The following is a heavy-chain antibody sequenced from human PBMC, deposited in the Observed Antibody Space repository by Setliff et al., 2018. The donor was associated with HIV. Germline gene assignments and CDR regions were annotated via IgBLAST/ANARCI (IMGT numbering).Heavy chain of an antibody. CDR1: GYSFTSYW. Sequence: HGESLKISCKGSGYSFTSYWIGWVRQMPGKGLEWMGIIYPGDSDTRYSPSFQGQVTISADKSISTAYLQWSSLKASDTAMYYCARPYDYVWGSYRYCDAFDIWGQGTMVTVSS. CDR2: IYPGDSDT. CDR3: ARPYDYVWGSYRYCDAFDI. V-gene: IGHV5-51*01. J-gene: IGHJ3*02. D-gene: IGHD3-16*02.